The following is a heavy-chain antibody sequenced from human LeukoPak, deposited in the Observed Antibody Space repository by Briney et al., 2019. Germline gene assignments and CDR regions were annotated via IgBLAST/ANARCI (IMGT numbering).Heavy chain of an antibody. CDR2: ISGSGRNT. V-gene: IGHV3-23*01. CDR1: GFTFSNYV. J-gene: IGHJ6*02. Sequence: PGGSLRLPCAASGFTFSNYVMSWVRQAPGKGLEWVSGISGSGRNTNYADSVKGRFTISRDNSKNTLYLQMNSLRAEGTALYFCAKDSSSSNYYYGLDVWGQGTTVTVSS. CDR3: AKDSSSSNYYYGLDV. D-gene: IGHD6-6*01.